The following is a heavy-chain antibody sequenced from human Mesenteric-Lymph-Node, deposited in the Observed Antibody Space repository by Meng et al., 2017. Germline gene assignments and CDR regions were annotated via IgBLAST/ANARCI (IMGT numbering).Heavy chain of an antibody. J-gene: IGHJ5*02. Sequence: GESLKISCAASGFTFDDYTMHWVRQTPEKGLEWVSLINWDGSATHYADSVRGRFTISRDNGNNSLYLQMNSLRTEDSALYYCAKGGDVVWGSYRLDAWGQGKLVTVSS. CDR2: INWDGSAT. CDR1: GFTFDDYT. D-gene: IGHD3-16*02. CDR3: AKGGDVVWGSYRLDA. V-gene: IGHV3-43*01.